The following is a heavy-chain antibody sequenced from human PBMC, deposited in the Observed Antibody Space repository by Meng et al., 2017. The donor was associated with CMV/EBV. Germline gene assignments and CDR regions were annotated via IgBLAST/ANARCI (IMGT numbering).Heavy chain of an antibody. CDR3: ARGGLYYYDSSGHFDY. D-gene: IGHD3-22*01. Sequence: QGPLQESGPGPVKPSETLSLTCTVSGGSISSYYWSWIRQPAGKGLEWIGRIYTSGSTNYNPSLKSRVTMSVDTSKNQFSLKLSSVTAADTAVYYCARGGLYYYDSSGHFDYWGQGTLVTVSS. CDR2: IYTSGST. CDR1: GGSISSYY. V-gene: IGHV4-4*07. J-gene: IGHJ4*02.